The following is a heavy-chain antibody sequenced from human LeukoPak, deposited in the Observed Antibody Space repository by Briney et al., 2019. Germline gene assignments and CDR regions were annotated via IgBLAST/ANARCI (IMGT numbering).Heavy chain of an antibody. J-gene: IGHJ4*02. D-gene: IGHD4-17*01. V-gene: IGHV3-20*04. Sequence: GGSLRLSCAASGFTFDDYGMSWVRQAPGKGLGWVSGINWNGGSAGYADSVKGRFTISRDNAKNSLYLQINSLRAEDTALYYCALLRADYGDYVSDFDYWGQGTLVTVSS. CDR2: INWNGGSA. CDR3: ALLRADYGDYVSDFDY. CDR1: GFTFDDYG.